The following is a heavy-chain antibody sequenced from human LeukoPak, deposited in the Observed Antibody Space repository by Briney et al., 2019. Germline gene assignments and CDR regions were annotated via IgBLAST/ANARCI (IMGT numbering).Heavy chain of an antibody. V-gene: IGHV1-46*01. Sequence: ASVTVSFKASGYTFTIYHMHWVRQAPGQGREGMGLINPDSGSTSYTQKFQGRVTMTRDTSTSTVYMELSSLRSEDTAVCYCARALPTTVTNPFFDYWGQGTLVTVSS. CDR3: ARALPTTVTNPFFDY. CDR1: GYTFTIYH. D-gene: IGHD4-11*01. CDR2: INPDSGST. J-gene: IGHJ4*02.